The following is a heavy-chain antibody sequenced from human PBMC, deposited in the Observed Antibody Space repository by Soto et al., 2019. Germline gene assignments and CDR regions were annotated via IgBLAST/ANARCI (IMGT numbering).Heavy chain of an antibody. CDR2: ISGSGGST. J-gene: IGHJ4*02. V-gene: IGHV3-23*01. CDR1: GFTFSSYA. Sequence: PGGSLRLSCAASGFTFSSYAMSWVRQAPGKGLEWVSAISGSGGSTYYADSVKGRLTISRDNSKNTLYLQMNSLRAEDTAVYYCAKGGYSYGYVALDYWGQGTLVTVSS. D-gene: IGHD5-18*01. CDR3: AKGGYSYGYVALDY.